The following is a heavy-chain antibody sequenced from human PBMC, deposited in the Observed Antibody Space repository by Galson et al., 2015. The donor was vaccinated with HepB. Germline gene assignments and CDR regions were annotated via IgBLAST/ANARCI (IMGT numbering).Heavy chain of an antibody. CDR2: INPSGGST. CDR3: GRDPANRFSGSYFDY. CDR1: GYTFTSYH. Sequence: SVKVSCKASGYTFTSYHMHWVRQAPGQGLEWMGIINPSGGSTSYAQKFQGRVTMTRDTSTSTVYMELSSLRSEDTAVYYCGRDPANRFSGSYFDYWGQGTLVTVSS. V-gene: IGHV1-46*01. D-gene: IGHD1-26*01. J-gene: IGHJ4*02.